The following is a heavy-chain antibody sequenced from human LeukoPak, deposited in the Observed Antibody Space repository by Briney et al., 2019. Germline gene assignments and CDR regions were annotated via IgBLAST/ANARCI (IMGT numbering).Heavy chain of an antibody. D-gene: IGHD2-2*01. CDR1: GFTFSAYR. CDR2: ISSSSTYI. J-gene: IGHJ6*04. Sequence: GGSLRLSCEASGFTFSAYRMNWVRQAPGKGLEWVSSISSSSTYIDYVDSVQGRFSISRDNAKNSLYLQINSLRAEDTAVYYCARDSKLYCSSISCYMDVWGKGTTVTVSS. V-gene: IGHV3-21*01. CDR3: ARDSKLYCSSISCYMDV.